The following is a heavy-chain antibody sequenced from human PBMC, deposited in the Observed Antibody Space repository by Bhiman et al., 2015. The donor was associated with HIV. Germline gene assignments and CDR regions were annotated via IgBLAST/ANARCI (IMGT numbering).Heavy chain of an antibody. CDR3: AREFTGYSSSAWYRVLDYYYMDV. J-gene: IGHJ6*03. V-gene: IGHV3-21*01. CDR1: GFTFSIYS. D-gene: IGHD6-13*01. CDR2: ISSSSSYI. Sequence: EVQLVESGGGLVKPGGSLRLSCAASGFTFSIYSMNWVRQAPGKGLEWVSSISSSSSYIYYADSVKGRFTISRDNAKNSLYLQVNSLRAEDTAVYYCAREFTGYSSSAWYRVLDYYYMDVWGRGTTVTVSS.